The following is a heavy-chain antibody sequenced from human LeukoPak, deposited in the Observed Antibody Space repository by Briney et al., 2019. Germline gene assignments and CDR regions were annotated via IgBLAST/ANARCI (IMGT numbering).Heavy chain of an antibody. CDR2: IYYSGST. CDR3: ARSPQGTATTANWLDP. Sequence: SETLSLTCTVSGGSISSYYWTWIRQPPGKGLEWIGYIYYSGSTNYNPSLKTRVTVSLDTSKNQFSLNLISVTAADTAVYYCARSPQGTATTANWLDPWGQGTLVTVSS. CDR1: GGSISSYY. V-gene: IGHV4-59*12. J-gene: IGHJ5*02. D-gene: IGHD4-17*01.